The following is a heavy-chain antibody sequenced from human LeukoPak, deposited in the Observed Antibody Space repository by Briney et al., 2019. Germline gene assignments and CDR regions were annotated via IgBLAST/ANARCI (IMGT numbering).Heavy chain of an antibody. D-gene: IGHD1-1*01. CDR2: IIPIFGTA. V-gene: IGHV1-69*06. J-gene: IGHJ4*02. CDR1: GGTFSSYA. Sequence: SVKVSCKASGGTFSSYAISWVRQAPGQGLEGMGGIIPIFGTANYAQKFQGRVTITADKSTSTAYMELSSLSSEDTAVYYCARNPVQLDLDDLFFDYWGQGTLVTVSS. CDR3: ARNPVQLDLDDLFFDY.